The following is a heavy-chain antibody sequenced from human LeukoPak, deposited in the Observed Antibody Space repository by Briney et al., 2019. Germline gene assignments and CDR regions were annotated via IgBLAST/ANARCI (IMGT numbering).Heavy chain of an antibody. D-gene: IGHD6-19*01. CDR1: GGSFSGYS. CDR2: INQSGST. V-gene: IGHV4-34*01. CDR3: ARCDSGGWFFDS. Sequence: SETLSLTCAVSGGSFSGYSWNWIRQPPGKGLEWIGEINQSGSTKYNPSLKSRVTISIDTSKSQFSMRLNSVTAADTALYYCARCDSGGWFFDSWGQGALVTASS. J-gene: IGHJ5*01.